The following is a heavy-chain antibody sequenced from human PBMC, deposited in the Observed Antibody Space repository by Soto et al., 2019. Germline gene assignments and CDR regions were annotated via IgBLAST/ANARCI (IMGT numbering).Heavy chain of an antibody. V-gene: IGHV4-59*11. CDR1: DGSSINHC. CDR2: IHYSGIT. D-gene: IGHD4-17*01. CDR3: ARLPWADYGGIFDP. J-gene: IGHJ5*02. Sequence: SQTKCLPNTVLDGSSINHCWSRILHHPGKKLEWIGNIHYSGITNYNPSLKSRVTISVDTSKNQFSLKLYSVTTADTAVYYCARLPWADYGGIFDPWGQGTLVTVSS.